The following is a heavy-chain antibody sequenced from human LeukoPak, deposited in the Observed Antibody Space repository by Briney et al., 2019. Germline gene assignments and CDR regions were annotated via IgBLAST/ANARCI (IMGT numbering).Heavy chain of an antibody. Sequence: GGSLRLSCAASGFTFSSYEMNWVRQAPGKGLEWVSYISSSGSTIYYADSVKGRFTISRDNAKNSLYLQMNSLRAEDTAVYYCARDSSSYYGMDVWGQGTTVTVSS. CDR3: ARDSSSYYGMDV. V-gene: IGHV3-48*03. CDR1: GFTFSSYE. J-gene: IGHJ6*02. CDR2: ISSSGSTI.